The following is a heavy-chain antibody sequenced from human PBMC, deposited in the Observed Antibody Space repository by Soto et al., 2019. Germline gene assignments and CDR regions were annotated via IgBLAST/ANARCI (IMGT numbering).Heavy chain of an antibody. CDR2: IDWDDEK. V-gene: IGHV2-70*04. D-gene: IGHD6-25*01. Sequence: SGPTLVNPTQTLTLTCAFSGFSLSTSGMRVSWIRQPPGKALEWLARIDWDDEKFYSTSLKTRLTISKDTSKNQVVLTMTNMDPVDTAMFYCVRSIQQRSPYFFDSWGQGTLVTVSS. J-gene: IGHJ4*02. CDR3: VRSIQQRSPYFFDS. CDR1: GFSLSTSGMR.